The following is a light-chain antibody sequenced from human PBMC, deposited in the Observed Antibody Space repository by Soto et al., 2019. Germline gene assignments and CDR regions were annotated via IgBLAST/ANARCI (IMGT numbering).Light chain of an antibody. CDR3: QVWDSSTVV. CDR2: DES. CDR1: NIGSKS. Sequence: LTQPPSVSVAPGQTARITCGGNNIGSKSVHWYQQKPGQAPVLVVYDESDRPSGIPERFSGSNSGNTATLTISRVEAGDEADYYCQVWDSSTVVFGGGTKVTVL. J-gene: IGLJ2*01. V-gene: IGLV3-21*02.